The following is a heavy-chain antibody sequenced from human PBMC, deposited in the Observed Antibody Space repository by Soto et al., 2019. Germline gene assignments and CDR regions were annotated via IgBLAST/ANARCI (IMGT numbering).Heavy chain of an antibody. CDR1: GGSISRYY. J-gene: IGHJ6*02. D-gene: IGHD1-26*01. V-gene: IGHV4-59*01. CDR3: ARDARGSYSGYYYYGMDV. Sequence: TETLSLTCTVSGGSISRYYWSWIRQPPGKGLEWIGYIYYSGSTNYNPSLKSRVTISVDTSKNQFSLKLSSVTAADTAVYYCARDARGSYSGYYYYGMDVWGQGTTVTVSS. CDR2: IYYSGST.